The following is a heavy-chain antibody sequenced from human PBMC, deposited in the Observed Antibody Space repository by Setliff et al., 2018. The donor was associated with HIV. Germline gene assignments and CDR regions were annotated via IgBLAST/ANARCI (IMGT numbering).Heavy chain of an antibody. J-gene: IGHJ4*02. V-gene: IGHV4-39*01. D-gene: IGHD6-19*01. CDR3: ARQNSGWGVGLYYFDY. CDR2: IYYSGSV. Sequence: SETLSLTCSVSGGSISSSSDYWVWIRQPPGKGLEWIGSIYYSGSVYYNPSLQSRVTISVDTPSNQFSLKLSSVTAADAALYYCARQNSGWGVGLYYFDYWGQGTLVTVSS. CDR1: GGSISSSSDY.